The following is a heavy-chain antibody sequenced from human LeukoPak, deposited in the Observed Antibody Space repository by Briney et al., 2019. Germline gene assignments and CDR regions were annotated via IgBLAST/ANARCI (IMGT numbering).Heavy chain of an antibody. V-gene: IGHV3-7*01. CDR1: GFTFSSYW. D-gene: IGHD2-8*01. CDR3: ARDGPPRYIVLMVYASPYYYYMDV. J-gene: IGHJ6*03. Sequence: GGSLRLSCAASGFTFSSYWMSWVRQAPGKGLEWVANIKQDGSEKYYVDSVKGRFTISRDNAKNSLYLQMNSLRAEDTAVYYCARDGPPRYIVLMVYASPYYYYMDVWGKGTTVTVSS. CDR2: IKQDGSEK.